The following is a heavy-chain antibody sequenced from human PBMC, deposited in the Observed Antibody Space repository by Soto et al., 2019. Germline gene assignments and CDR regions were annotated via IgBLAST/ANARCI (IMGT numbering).Heavy chain of an antibody. V-gene: IGHV1-69*02. CDR3: AVEYYYDSSGLDP. Sequence: GASVKVSCKAPGGTFSSYTISWVRQAPGQGLEWMGRIIPILGIANYAQKFQGRVTITADKSTSTAYMELSSLRSEDTAVYYCAVEYYYDSSGLDPWGQGTLVTSPQ. J-gene: IGHJ5*02. CDR1: GGTFSSYT. CDR2: IIPILGIA. D-gene: IGHD3-22*01.